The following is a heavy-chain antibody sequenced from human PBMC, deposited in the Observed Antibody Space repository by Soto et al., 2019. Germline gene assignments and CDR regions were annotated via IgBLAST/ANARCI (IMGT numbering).Heavy chain of an antibody. CDR1: GFSLSTHGVG. D-gene: IGHD2-2*01. Sequence: QITLKESGPTLVKPTQTLTLTCTISGFSLSTHGVGVAWVRQPPGKALEWLALIYWDDDKRYSPSLKRRLTVTKDSSKNQVVLTMTNMDPVDTGTYYCARRVVPAANWLDPWGQGTLVTVSS. J-gene: IGHJ5*02. V-gene: IGHV2-5*02. CDR2: IYWDDDK. CDR3: ARRVVPAANWLDP.